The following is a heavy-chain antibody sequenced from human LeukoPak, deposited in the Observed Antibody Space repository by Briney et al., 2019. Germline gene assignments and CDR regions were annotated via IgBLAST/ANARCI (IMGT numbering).Heavy chain of an antibody. J-gene: IGHJ4*02. V-gene: IGHV1-24*01. D-gene: IGHD3-9*01. CDR2: FDPEDGET. CDR3: ATSPLRYFDWLLSLDY. Sequence: ASVKVSCKVSGYTLTELSMHWVRQAPGKGLEWMGGFDPEDGETIYAQKFQGRVTMTEDTSTDTAYMELSSLRSEDTAVYYSATSPLRYFDWLLSLDYWGQGTLVTVSS. CDR1: GYTLTELS.